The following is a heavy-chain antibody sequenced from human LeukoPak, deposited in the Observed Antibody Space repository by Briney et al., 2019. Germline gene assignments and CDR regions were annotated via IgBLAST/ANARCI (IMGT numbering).Heavy chain of an antibody. D-gene: IGHD3-22*01. V-gene: IGHV1-46*01. CDR3: AKDGREVYYDSSGYYLGAFDI. CDR1: GYTFTDHY. Sequence: ASVKVSCKASGYTFTDHYMHWVRQAPGQGLEWMGIINPVGGGTTYAQHFQGRVTMTRDTSTSTVYMELRSLRSEDTAVYYCAKDGREVYYDSSGYYLGAFDIWGQGTMVTVSS. CDR2: INPVGGGT. J-gene: IGHJ3*02.